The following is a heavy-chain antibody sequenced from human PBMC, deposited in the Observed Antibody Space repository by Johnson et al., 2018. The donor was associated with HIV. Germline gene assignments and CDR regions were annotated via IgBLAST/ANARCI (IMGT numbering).Heavy chain of an antibody. J-gene: IGHJ3*02. CDR1: GFTFSSYG. CDR3: ARAEDLERYGDYVDAVDI. Sequence: QVQLVESGGGVVQPGRSLRLSCAASGFTFSSYGMHWVRQAPGKGLEWVAVISYDGSNKYYADSVKGRFTISRDNSKNTLYLQMNSLRAEDTAVYYCARAEDLERYGDYVDAVDIWGQGTMVTVSS. CDR2: ISYDGSNK. V-gene: IGHV3-30*19. D-gene: IGHD4-17*01.